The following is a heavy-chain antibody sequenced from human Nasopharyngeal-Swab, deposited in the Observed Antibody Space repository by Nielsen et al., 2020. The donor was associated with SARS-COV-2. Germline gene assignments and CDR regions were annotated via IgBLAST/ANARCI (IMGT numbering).Heavy chain of an antibody. J-gene: IGHJ3*02. CDR3: ASGAGAAVAGAFDI. D-gene: IGHD1-26*01. Sequence: SETLSLTCTVSGGSISSSSYYWSWIRQPPGKGLEWIGYIYYSGSTNFNPSLKSRVTISVDTSKNQFSLKLNSVTAADTAVYYCASGAGAAVAGAFDIWGQGTVVTVSS. CDR1: GGSISSSSYY. V-gene: IGHV4-61*01. CDR2: IYYSGST.